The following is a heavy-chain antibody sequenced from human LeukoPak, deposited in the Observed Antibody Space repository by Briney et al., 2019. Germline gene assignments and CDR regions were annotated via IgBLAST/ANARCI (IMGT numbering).Heavy chain of an antibody. D-gene: IGHD3/OR15-3a*01. Sequence: GASVKVSCKASGYTFNSYDINWVRQATGQGREWMGWINPNSGNTGYAQKFQGRVTMTKNNSITTVYMELSSLRSEDTAVYYCARALSWTTESYYYMDVWGKGTTVTVSS. CDR1: GYTFNSYD. V-gene: IGHV1-8*01. CDR3: ARALSWTTESYYYMDV. J-gene: IGHJ6*03. CDR2: INPNSGNT.